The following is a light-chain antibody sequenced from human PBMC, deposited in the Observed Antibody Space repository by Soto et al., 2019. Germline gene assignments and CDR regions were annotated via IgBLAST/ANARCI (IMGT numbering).Light chain of an antibody. Sequence: DIQMAQSPSSLSASVRDRAVITCRPSQNIGNYLNWYQQTPGKAPRLLISTASSLQSGVPSRFSGSRSGTDFTLTISSLQPEDSATYYCQQGFSTPITFGQGTRLEIK. V-gene: IGKV1-39*01. CDR2: TAS. J-gene: IGKJ5*01. CDR1: QNIGNY. CDR3: QQGFSTPIT.